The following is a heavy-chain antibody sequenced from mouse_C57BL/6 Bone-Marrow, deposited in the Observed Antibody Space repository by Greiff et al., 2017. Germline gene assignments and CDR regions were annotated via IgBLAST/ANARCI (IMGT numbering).Heavy chain of an antibody. D-gene: IGHD2-1*01. J-gene: IGHJ3*01. CDR2: ISSGSSTI. V-gene: IGHV5-17*01. CDR1: GFTFSDYG. CDR3: ARPRFYGNSWFAY. Sequence: EVKLMESGGGLVKPGGSLKLSCAASGFTFSDYGMHWVRQAPEKGLEWVAYISSGSSTIYYADTVKGRFPISRDNAKNTLFLQMTSLRSEDTAMYYCARPRFYGNSWFAYWGQGTLGTVSA.